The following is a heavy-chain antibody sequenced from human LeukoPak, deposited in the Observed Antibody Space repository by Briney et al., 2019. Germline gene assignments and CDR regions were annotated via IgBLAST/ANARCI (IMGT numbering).Heavy chain of an antibody. V-gene: IGHV3-48*01. CDR1: GFPFMTYA. CDR2: LTRGSSNI. J-gene: IGHJ6*03. CDR3: ARVVPVHEYYNSYMDV. D-gene: IGHD1-1*01. Sequence: GGSLRLSCEASGFPFMTYAMNWIRQSPGKGLEWVAFLTRGSSNIQYAESVKGRFTISRDNGKDSLFLQMNSLRAEDTAVYYCARVVPVHEYYNSYMDVWGKGTTVTVSS.